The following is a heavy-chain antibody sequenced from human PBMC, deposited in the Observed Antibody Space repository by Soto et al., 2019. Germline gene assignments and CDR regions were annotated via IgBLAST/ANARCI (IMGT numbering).Heavy chain of an antibody. CDR2: ISGSGATT. CDR3: ARLGGSGYDRPFDY. CDR1: GFTFNGQA. D-gene: IGHD5-12*01. J-gene: IGHJ4*02. Sequence: GGSLRLSCAASGFTFNGQAMSWVRQAPGKGLEWVSFISGSGATTYYADSVKGRFSISRDNSKNTLYVQMNSLRAEDTAVYYCARLGGSGYDRPFDYWGQGTLVTVSS. V-gene: IGHV3-23*01.